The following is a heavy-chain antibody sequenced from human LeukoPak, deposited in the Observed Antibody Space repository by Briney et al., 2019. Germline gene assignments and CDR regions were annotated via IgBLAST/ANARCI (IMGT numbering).Heavy chain of an antibody. CDR2: IYTSGST. CDR3: ARASYSYDINGWVPFDY. CDR1: GNSISSGDNY. D-gene: IGHD3-22*01. J-gene: IGHJ4*02. V-gene: IGHV4-61*02. Sequence: PSETLSLTCTVSGNSISSGDNYWSWIRQPAGKGLELIGRIYTSGSTNYNTSLKSRVTISADTSKTQFSLRLRSVTAADTAVYCCARASYSYDINGWVPFDYWGQGTLVTVSS.